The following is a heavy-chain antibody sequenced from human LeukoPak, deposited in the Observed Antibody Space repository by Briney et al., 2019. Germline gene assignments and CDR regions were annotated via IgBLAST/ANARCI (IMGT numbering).Heavy chain of an antibody. CDR2: INPNSGGT. CDR3: ARGSDGSYLSDDY. CDR1: GYTFTGYY. D-gene: IGHD1-26*01. V-gene: IGHV1-2*02. Sequence: RASVKVSCKASGYTFTGYYMHWVRQAPGQGLEWMGWINPNSGGTNYAQKFQGRVTMTRDTSISTAYMELSRLRSDDTAVYYCARGSDGSYLSDDYWGQGTLVTVSS. J-gene: IGHJ4*02.